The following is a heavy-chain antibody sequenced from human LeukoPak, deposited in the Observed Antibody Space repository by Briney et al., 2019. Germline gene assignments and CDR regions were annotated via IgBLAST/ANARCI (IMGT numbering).Heavy chain of an antibody. D-gene: IGHD3-9*01. J-gene: IGHJ4*02. CDR3: ARANLTGYYYFDY. Sequence: SETLSLTCTVSGGSISSGDYYWSWIRQPPGKGLEWIGYIYYSGSTYYNPSLKSRVTISVDTSKNQFSLKLSSVTAADTAVYYCARANLTGYYYFDYWGQGTLVTVSS. CDR1: GGSISSGDYY. V-gene: IGHV4-30-4*01. CDR2: IYYSGST.